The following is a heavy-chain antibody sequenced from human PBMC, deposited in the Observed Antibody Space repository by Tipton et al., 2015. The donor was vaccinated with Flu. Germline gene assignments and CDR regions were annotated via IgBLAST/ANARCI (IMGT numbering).Heavy chain of an antibody. CDR1: GGSFSGYY. V-gene: IGHV4-34*01. D-gene: IGHD3-3*01. CDR3: ARGFTIFGVGTFDT. Sequence: TLSLTCAVFGGSFSGYYWTWIRHTPGEGLEWIGEISPSGSTNYNPSLKGRVTMSPDTSKNQFSLDLRSVTAADTAFYYCARGFTIFGVGTFDTWGQGILVTVSS. CDR2: ISPSGST. J-gene: IGHJ4*02.